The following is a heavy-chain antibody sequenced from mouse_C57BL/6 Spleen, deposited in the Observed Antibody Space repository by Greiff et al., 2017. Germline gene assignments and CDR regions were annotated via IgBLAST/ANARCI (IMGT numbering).Heavy chain of an antibody. CDR3: ARDRGYDLYFDY. D-gene: IGHD2-3*01. V-gene: IGHV3-6*01. Sequence: ESGPGLVKPSQSLSLTCSVTGYSITSGYYWNWIRQFPGNKLEWMGYISYDGSNNYNPSLKNRISITRDTSKNQFFLKLNSVTTEDTATYYCARDRGYDLYFDYWGQGTTLTVSS. CDR2: ISYDGSN. CDR1: GYSITSGYY. J-gene: IGHJ2*01.